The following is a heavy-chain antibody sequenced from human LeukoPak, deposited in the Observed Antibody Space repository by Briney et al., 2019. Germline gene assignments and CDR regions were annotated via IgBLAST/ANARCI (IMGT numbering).Heavy chain of an antibody. J-gene: IGHJ6*03. CDR2: IYYSGST. CDR1: GGSISSHY. D-gene: IGHD1-14*01. CDR3: ARGPATRMGYYYYYYVDV. Sequence: SETLSLTCTVSGGSISSHYWSWIRQPPGKGLEWIGYIYYSGSTNYNPSLKSRVTISVDTSKNQVSLKLSSMTAADTAVYYCARGPATRMGYYYYYYVDVWGKGTTVTVSS. V-gene: IGHV4-59*11.